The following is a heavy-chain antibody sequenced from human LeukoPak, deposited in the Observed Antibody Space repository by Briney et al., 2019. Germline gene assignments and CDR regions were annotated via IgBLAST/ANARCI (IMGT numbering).Heavy chain of an antibody. D-gene: IGHD3-10*01. CDR2: ISSSSSYI. J-gene: IGHJ4*02. Sequence: GGSLRLSCAASGFTFSSYSMNWVRQAPGKGLEWVSSISSSSSYIYYADSVKGRFTISRDNAKNSLYLQMNSLRAEDTAVYYCAKEVYYYGSGSYYSANYIDYWGQGTLVTVSS. V-gene: IGHV3-21*04. CDR3: AKEVYYYGSGSYYSANYIDY. CDR1: GFTFSSYS.